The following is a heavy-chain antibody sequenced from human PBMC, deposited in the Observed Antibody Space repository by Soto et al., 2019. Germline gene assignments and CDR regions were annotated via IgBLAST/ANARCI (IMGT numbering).Heavy chain of an antibody. CDR2: VNHSGST. Sequence: PSETLSLTCAVYGGSFSGYYWSWIRQPPGKGLEWIGEVNHSGSTNYNPSLKSRVTISVDTSKNQFSLKLSSVTAADTAVYYCARGPVVPAALPSYYYYGMDVWGQGTTVTVSS. CDR3: ARGPVVPAALPSYYYYGMDV. V-gene: IGHV4-34*01. D-gene: IGHD2-2*02. CDR1: GGSFSGYY. J-gene: IGHJ6*02.